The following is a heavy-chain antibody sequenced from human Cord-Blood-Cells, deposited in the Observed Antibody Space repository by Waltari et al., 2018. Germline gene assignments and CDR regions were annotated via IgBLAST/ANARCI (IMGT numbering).Heavy chain of an antibody. V-gene: IGHV1-2*06. CDR2: LNPNSGGT. CDR1: GYTFTGYY. D-gene: IGHD5-12*01. J-gene: IGHJ2*01. Sequence: QVQLVQSGAEVKKPGASVKVSCKASGYTFTGYYMHWVRQAPGQGLAWMGRLNPNSGGTNYAQKFQGRVTMTRDTSISTAYMELSRLRSDDTAVYYCAREYSGYANWYFDLWGRGTLVTVSS. CDR3: AREYSGYANWYFDL.